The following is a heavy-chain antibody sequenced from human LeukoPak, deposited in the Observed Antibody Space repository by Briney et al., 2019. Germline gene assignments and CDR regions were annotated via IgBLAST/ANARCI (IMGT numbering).Heavy chain of an antibody. CDR2: IYTSGTS. CDR3: ARALSTAAGGAPALDV. J-gene: IGHJ6*02. V-gene: IGHV4-4*07. D-gene: IGHD6-13*01. Sequence: SETLSLTCTVSGGSISSYYWNWIRQPAGKGLEWIGRIYTSGTSNYNPSLKSRVTMSVDTSKNQFSLNLSSVTAADTAVYYCARALSTAAGGAPALDVWGQGTTVTVSS. CDR1: GGSISSYY.